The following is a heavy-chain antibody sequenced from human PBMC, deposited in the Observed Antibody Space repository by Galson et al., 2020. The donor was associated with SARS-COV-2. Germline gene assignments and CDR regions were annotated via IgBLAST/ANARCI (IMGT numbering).Heavy chain of an antibody. J-gene: IGHJ6*02. Sequence: ASETLSLTCTASGGSISSYYWSWIRQPAGKGLEWIGHIYASGTTNYNPSLKSRVTMSVDTSKNQFSLKLSSVTAADTAVYYCARDCNGGRCYPSVMGVWGQGTTVTVSS. D-gene: IGHD2-15*01. V-gene: IGHV4-4*07. CDR1: GGSISSYY. CDR3: ARDCNGGRCYPSVMGV. CDR2: IYASGTT.